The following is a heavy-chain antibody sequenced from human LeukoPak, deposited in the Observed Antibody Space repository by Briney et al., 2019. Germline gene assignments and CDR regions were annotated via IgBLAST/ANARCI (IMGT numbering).Heavy chain of an antibody. D-gene: IGHD3-22*01. Sequence: PSETLSLTCAVYGGSFSGYYWSWIRQPPGKGLEWIGEINHSGSTNYNPSLKSRVTISVDTSKNQFSLKLSSVTAADTAVYYCARDRVLYYYDSSGEDAFDIWGQGTMVTVSS. CDR2: INHSGST. V-gene: IGHV4-34*01. J-gene: IGHJ3*02. CDR1: GGSFSGYY. CDR3: ARDRVLYYYDSSGEDAFDI.